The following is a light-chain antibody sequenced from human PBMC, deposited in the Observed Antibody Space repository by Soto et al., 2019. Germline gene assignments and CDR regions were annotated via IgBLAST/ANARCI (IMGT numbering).Light chain of an antibody. Sequence: DIQLTHAPSFLSASVGDRVSITCRASQGISTYLTWYQQKPGKAPKLLIYSASTLQSGVPSRISGPGSGTELPPTISRLQPEYFAAFFRHHLNSLPPPFGPGTKV. J-gene: IGKJ3*01. CDR2: SAS. CDR3: HHLNSLPPP. V-gene: IGKV1-9*01. CDR1: QGISTY.